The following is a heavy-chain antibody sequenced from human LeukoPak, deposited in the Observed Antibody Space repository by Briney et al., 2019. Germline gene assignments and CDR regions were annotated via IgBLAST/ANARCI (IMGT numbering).Heavy chain of an antibody. V-gene: IGHV4-59*01. D-gene: IGHD3-16*01. J-gene: IGHJ4*02. CDR2: IYYSGST. CDR1: GDSITSSY. Sequence: SETLSLTCTVSGDSITSSYWSWIRQPPGKGLEWIGYIYYSGSTNYNPSLRSRVTMALDTPKNQSSLKLSSVTAADTAVYYCARATAYYCIDYWGQGTLVTVSS. CDR3: ARATAYYCIDY.